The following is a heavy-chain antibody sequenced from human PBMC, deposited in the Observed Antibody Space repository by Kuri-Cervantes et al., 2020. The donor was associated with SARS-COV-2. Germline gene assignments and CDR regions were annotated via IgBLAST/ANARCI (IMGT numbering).Heavy chain of an antibody. D-gene: IGHD1-20*01. V-gene: IGHV3-74*01. Sequence: GESLEISCAAAGFTFSSYWMHWVRQAPGKGLGWVSRNNSDGSSTSYADSVKGRFTISRDNAKNTLYLQMNSLRAEETDVYYCARVEWYNWNLFDAFDIWGQGTMVTVSS. CDR2: NNSDGSST. CDR3: ARVEWYNWNLFDAFDI. CDR1: GFTFSSYW. J-gene: IGHJ3*02.